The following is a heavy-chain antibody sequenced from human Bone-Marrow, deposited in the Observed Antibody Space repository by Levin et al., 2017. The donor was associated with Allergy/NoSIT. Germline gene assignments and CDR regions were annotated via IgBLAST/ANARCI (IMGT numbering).Heavy chain of an antibody. J-gene: IGHJ4*02. CDR1: GGSISSYY. CDR3: ARVGSWETAMPLDY. V-gene: IGHV4-59*01. D-gene: IGHD5-18*01. CDR2: IYYSGST. Sequence: SETLSLTCTVSGGSISSYYWSWIRQPPGKGLEWIGYIYYSGSTNYNPSLKSRVTISVDTSKNQFSLKLSSVTAADTAVYYCARVGSWETAMPLDYWGQGTLVTVSS.